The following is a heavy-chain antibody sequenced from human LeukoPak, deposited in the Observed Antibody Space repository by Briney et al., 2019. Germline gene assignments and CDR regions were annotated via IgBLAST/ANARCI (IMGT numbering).Heavy chain of an antibody. CDR1: GGSISSYY. D-gene: IGHD4-17*01. V-gene: IGHV4-59*08. CDR2: IYYSGST. J-gene: IGHJ4*02. CDR3: ARRAVTFPYFDY. Sequence: SETLSLTCTVSGGSISSYYWSWIRQPPGKGLEWIGYIYYSGSTNYNPSLKSRVTISVDTSKNQFSLKLSSVTAADTAVYYCARRAVTFPYFDYWGQRTLVTVSS.